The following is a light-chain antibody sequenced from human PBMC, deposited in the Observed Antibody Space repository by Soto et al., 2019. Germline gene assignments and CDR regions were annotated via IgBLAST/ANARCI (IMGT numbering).Light chain of an antibody. Sequence: QSALTQPASMSGSPGQSITIPCTGTSSDVGGHNYVSWYQQHPGKAPKLILYNVSDRPSGVSSRFSGSRSGNTASLTISGLQAEDEADYHCSSYTRGSFVFGTGTKVTVL. V-gene: IGLV2-14*03. J-gene: IGLJ1*01. CDR1: SSDVGGHNY. CDR2: NVS. CDR3: SSYTRGSFV.